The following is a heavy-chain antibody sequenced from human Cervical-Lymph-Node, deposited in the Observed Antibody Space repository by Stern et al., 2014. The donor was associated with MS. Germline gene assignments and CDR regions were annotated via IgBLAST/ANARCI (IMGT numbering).Heavy chain of an antibody. CDR2: IYPGDSET. CDR3: ARCYDFWSGYRNYYYGMDV. Sequence: VQLVQSSAEVKKAGESLKISCKVSGYIFTNYWIGWLRPMPGKGLEWMGIIYPGDSETKYSPSFQGQVTISADKPINTAYLQWSSLKASDTAIYYCARCYDFWSGYRNYYYGMDVWGQGTTVIVSS. CDR1: GYIFTNYW. V-gene: IGHV5-51*01. J-gene: IGHJ6*02. D-gene: IGHD3/OR15-3a*01.